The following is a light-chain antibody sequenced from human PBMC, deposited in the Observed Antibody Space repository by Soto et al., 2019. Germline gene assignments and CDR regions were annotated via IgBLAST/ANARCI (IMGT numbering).Light chain of an antibody. Sequence: EIVLTQSPGTLSLSPGEGATLSCRASQSISSNFLAWYQQKRGQAPRLLIHGASNRATGIPDRFSGSGSGTDFTLTITRLEPEDFAVYYCQQYGGSPRTFGQRTKVDIK. CDR2: GAS. J-gene: IGKJ1*01. CDR3: QQYGGSPRT. V-gene: IGKV3-20*01. CDR1: QSISSNF.